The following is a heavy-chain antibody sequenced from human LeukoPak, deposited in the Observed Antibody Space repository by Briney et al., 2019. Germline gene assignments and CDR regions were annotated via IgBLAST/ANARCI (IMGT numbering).Heavy chain of an antibody. CDR3: ARAYYYDSSGYYPVLSY. V-gene: IGHV1-46*01. D-gene: IGHD3-22*01. CDR2: INPSGGST. J-gene: IGHJ4*02. Sequence: ASVKVSCKASGYTFTSYYMHWVRQAPGQGLEWMGIINPSGGSTSYAQKFQGRVTMTRDTSTSTVYMELSSLRSEDTAVYYCARAYYYDSSGYYPVLSYWGQGTPVTVSS. CDR1: GYTFTSYY.